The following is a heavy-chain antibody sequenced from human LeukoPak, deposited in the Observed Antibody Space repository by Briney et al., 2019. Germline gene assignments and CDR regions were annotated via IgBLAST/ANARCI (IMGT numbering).Heavy chain of an antibody. Sequence: SVKVSCKASGGTFSSYAISWVRQAPGQGLEWMGGIIPIFGTANYAQRFQGRVTITADESTSTAYMELSSLRSEDTAVYYCAREVGYYDSSGYYYVGAFDIWGQGTMVTVSS. CDR3: AREVGYYDSSGYYYVGAFDI. CDR2: IIPIFGTA. CDR1: GGTFSSYA. J-gene: IGHJ3*02. V-gene: IGHV1-69*13. D-gene: IGHD3-22*01.